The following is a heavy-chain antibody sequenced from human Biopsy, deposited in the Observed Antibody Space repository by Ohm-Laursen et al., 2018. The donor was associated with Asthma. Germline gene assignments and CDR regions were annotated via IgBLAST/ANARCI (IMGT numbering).Heavy chain of an antibody. CDR2: IIPMYGVP. Sequence: GASVKVSCKASGYTFNSVAVMWVRQAPGQGLEWTGGIIPMYGVPKVAQKFQGRVTITADESTSTAYMEMSSLRSEDTAVYYCARVDAIMISGDFYFYSGFDLWGQGTTVRVSS. V-gene: IGHV1-69*13. CDR3: ARVDAIMISGDFYFYSGFDL. D-gene: IGHD3-16*01. CDR1: GYTFNSVA. J-gene: IGHJ6*02.